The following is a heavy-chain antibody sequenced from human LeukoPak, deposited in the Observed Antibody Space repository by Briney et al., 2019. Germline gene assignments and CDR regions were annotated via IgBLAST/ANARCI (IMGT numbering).Heavy chain of an antibody. J-gene: IGHJ4*02. CDR3: AGGHYDTSGYLSGIDQ. D-gene: IGHD3-22*01. CDR1: GFTFSNSA. V-gene: IGHV3-23*01. Sequence: GGSLRLSRAASGFTFSNSAMSWVRQAPGKGLERVSTLSGSGITTYYADSVKGRFTISRDNSKNTLYLQMNSLRAEDTAVYYYAGGHYDTSGYLSGIDQWGQGTLVTVSS. CDR2: LSGSGITT.